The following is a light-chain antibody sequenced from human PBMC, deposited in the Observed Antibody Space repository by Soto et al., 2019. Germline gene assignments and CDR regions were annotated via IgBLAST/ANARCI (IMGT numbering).Light chain of an antibody. CDR2: EVR. V-gene: IGLV2-14*01. CDR1: IRDVGAYNL. CDR3: SSYTTRSTLV. Sequence: QSALTQPASVSGSPGQSITISCTGTIRDVGAYNLVSWYQQHPGKAPKLMIFEVRNRPSGISYRFSGSKSGNTASLTSSGLQAEDEAEYYSSSYTTRSTLVFGGGTKLTVL. J-gene: IGLJ3*02.